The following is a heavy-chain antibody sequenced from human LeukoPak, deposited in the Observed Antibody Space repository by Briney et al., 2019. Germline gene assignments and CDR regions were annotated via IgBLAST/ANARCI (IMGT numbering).Heavy chain of an antibody. CDR3: ARDPSRIAARRGLVY. D-gene: IGHD6-6*01. CDR2: IIPIFGTA. J-gene: IGHJ4*02. Sequence: SVKVSCKASGGTFSSYAISWVRQAPGQGLEWMGGIIPIFGTANYAQKFQGRVTITADESTSTAYMELSSLRSEDTAVYYCARDPSRIAARRGLVYWGQGTLVTVSS. CDR1: GGTFSSYA. V-gene: IGHV1-69*13.